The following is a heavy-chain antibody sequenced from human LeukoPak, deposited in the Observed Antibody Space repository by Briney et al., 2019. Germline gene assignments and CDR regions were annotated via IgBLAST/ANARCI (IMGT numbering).Heavy chain of an antibody. CDR3: ARGGYDDYVWGSYRYTYYFDY. CDR1: GGSFSGYY. D-gene: IGHD3-16*02. J-gene: IGHJ4*02. Sequence: SETLSLTCAVYGGSFSGYYWSWVRQPPGKGLEWIGEIKHSGSTNYNPSFKSRVTISVDTSKNQFSLKLSSVTAADTAVYYCARGGYDDYVWGSYRYTYYFDYWGQGTLVTVSS. CDR2: IKHSGST. V-gene: IGHV4-34*01.